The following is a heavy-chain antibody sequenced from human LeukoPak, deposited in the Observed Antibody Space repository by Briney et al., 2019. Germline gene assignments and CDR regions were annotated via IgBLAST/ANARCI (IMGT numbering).Heavy chain of an antibody. V-gene: IGHV1-46*01. Sequence: ASVKVSCKASGYTFTSYYMYWVRQAPGQGLECMGIINPSGGSTSYAQKFQGRVTMTRDTSTSTVYMVLSSLRSEDTAVYYCAREGGGYSYGPNFDYWGQGTLVTVSS. CDR2: INPSGGST. CDR1: GYTFTSYY. D-gene: IGHD5-18*01. CDR3: AREGGGYSYGPNFDY. J-gene: IGHJ4*02.